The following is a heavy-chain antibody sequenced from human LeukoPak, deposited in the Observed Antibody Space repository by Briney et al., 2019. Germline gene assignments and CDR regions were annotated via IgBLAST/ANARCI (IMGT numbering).Heavy chain of an antibody. CDR2: INQDVSEK. D-gene: IGHD3-9*01. Sequence: GGSLRLSCAASGFTFSSSWMHWVRQAPGKGLAWVANINQDVSEKYYVDSVKGRFTISRDNARSSLYLRMNSLRAENTAVYYCVRGAGFITDYWGQGTLVTVSS. J-gene: IGHJ4*02. CDR1: GFTFSSSW. V-gene: IGHV3-7*01. CDR3: VRGAGFITDY.